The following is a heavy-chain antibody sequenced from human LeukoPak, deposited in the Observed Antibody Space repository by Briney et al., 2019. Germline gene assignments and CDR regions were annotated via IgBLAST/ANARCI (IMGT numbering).Heavy chain of an antibody. J-gene: IGHJ4*02. Sequence: GGSLRLSCTASGFTFRRFWMGWVRQAPGKGLEWVANRNEDGNKKYYVDSVKGRFTISRDNAKNSLYLQMNSLRAEDTAFYYCARVQQYDKFDYWGQGTLVTVSS. CDR2: RNEDGNKK. CDR3: ARVQQYDKFDY. D-gene: IGHD3-22*01. CDR1: GFTFRRFW. V-gene: IGHV3-7*03.